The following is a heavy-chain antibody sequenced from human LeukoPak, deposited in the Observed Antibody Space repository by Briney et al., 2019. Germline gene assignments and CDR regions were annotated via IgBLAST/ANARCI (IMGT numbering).Heavy chain of an antibody. D-gene: IGHD6-19*01. J-gene: IGHJ4*02. V-gene: IGHV4-4*02. CDR1: GGSISSGNW. Sequence: SETLSLTCAVSGGSISSGNWWSWVRQPPGKGLEWIGEIYHSGSTNYNPSLKSRVTISVDKSKNQFSLKLSSVTAADTAVYYCARACPYSSGWYYFDYWGQGTLVTVSS. CDR2: IYHSGST. CDR3: ARACPYSSGWYYFDY.